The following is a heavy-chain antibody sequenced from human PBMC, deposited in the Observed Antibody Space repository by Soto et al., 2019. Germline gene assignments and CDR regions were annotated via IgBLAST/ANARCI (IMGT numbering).Heavy chain of an antibody. CDR3: APDTLTDYYGLTPYDAFDI. Sequence: QVQLVQSGAEVKKPGASVKVSCKVSGYTLTELSMHWVRQAPGKGLEWMGGFDPEDGETIYAQKFQGRVTMTEDTSTDTAYMELSSLRSEDTAVYYCAPDTLTDYYGLTPYDAFDIWGQGTMVTVSS. D-gene: IGHD3-10*01. CDR2: FDPEDGET. CDR1: GYTLTELS. V-gene: IGHV1-24*01. J-gene: IGHJ3*02.